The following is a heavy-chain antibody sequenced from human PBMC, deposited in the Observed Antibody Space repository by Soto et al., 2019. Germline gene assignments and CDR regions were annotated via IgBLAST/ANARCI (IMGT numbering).Heavy chain of an antibody. CDR1: GFTFSDSA. D-gene: IGHD3-16*01. Sequence: EVQLVESGGGLVQPGGSLKLSCTASGFTFSDSAFHWVRQASGNGLEWVGRIRGKPRSDTTAYAASVKGRFTISRDDSKNTAYLQMNRLKTEDTAVYSCARHDDSMWGSHGFWGQGTLVTVSS. CDR3: ARHDDSMWGSHGF. CDR2: IRGKPRSDTT. J-gene: IGHJ4*02. V-gene: IGHV3-73*01.